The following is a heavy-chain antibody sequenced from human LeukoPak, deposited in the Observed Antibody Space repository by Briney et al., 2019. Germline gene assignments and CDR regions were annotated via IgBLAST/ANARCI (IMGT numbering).Heavy chain of an antibody. CDR1: GFPFTSYG. Sequence: PGGSLRLSCAASGFPFTSYGMHWVRQAPGKGLEWVAVIWYDGTNKYYADSVKGRFTTSRDTSNNMLYLQMNSLRAEDTAVYYCARVSESGNSDYWGQGTLVTVSS. CDR2: IWYDGTNK. CDR3: ARVSESGNSDY. V-gene: IGHV3-33*01. D-gene: IGHD4-23*01. J-gene: IGHJ4*02.